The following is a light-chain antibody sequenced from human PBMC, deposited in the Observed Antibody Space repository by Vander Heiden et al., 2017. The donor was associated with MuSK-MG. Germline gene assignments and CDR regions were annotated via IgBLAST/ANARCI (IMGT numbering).Light chain of an antibody. CDR2: GAS. CDR1: QSVSSN. CDR3: QQYNSWPPIT. Sequence: EIVMTQSPVTLSVSPGERATLSCRASQSVSSNLAWYQQKPGQAPRLLIYGASTRATGIPARFSGSGYGTEFTLTISSLQSEDFAVYYCQQYNSWPPITFGQRTRLEIK. J-gene: IGKJ5*01. V-gene: IGKV3-15*01.